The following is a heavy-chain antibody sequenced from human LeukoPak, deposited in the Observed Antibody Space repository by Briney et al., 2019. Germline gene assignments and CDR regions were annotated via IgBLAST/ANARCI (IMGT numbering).Heavy chain of an antibody. CDR2: IKSKTDGGTT. V-gene: IGHV3-15*01. D-gene: IGHD6-19*01. CDR1: GFTFSDYY. J-gene: IGHJ3*01. Sequence: GSLRLSCAASGFTFSDYYMSWIRQAPGKGLEWVGRIKSKTDGGTTDYAAPVKGRFTISRDDSKNTLYLQMNSLKTEDTAVYYCTTQTRYSSGWGQGTMVTVSS. CDR3: TTQTRYSSG.